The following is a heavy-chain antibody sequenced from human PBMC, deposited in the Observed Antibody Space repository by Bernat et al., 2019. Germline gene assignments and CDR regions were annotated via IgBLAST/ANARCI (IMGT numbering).Heavy chain of an antibody. CDR2: ISYDGSNK. Sequence: QVQLVESGGGVVQPGRSPRLSCAASGFTFSSYGMHWVRQAPGKGLEWVAVISYDGSNKYYADSVKGRFTISRDNSKNTLYLQMNSLRAEDTAVYYCAKDRSADGYRNFNDYWGQGTLVTVSS. CDR1: GFTFSSYG. V-gene: IGHV3-30*18. D-gene: IGHD5-24*01. J-gene: IGHJ4*02. CDR3: AKDRSADGYRNFNDY.